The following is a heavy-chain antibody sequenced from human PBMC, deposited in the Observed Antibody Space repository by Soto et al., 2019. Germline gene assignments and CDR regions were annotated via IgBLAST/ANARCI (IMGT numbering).Heavy chain of an antibody. CDR1: GFTFSSYG. CDR2: ISYDGSNK. V-gene: IGHV3-30*18. CDR3: AKARDTLGDYYYGMDV. D-gene: IGHD3-16*01. Sequence: LRLSCAASGFTFSSYGMHWIRQAPGKGLEWVAVISYDGSNKYYADSVKGRFTISRDNSKNTLYLQMNSLRAEDTAVYYCAKARDTLGDYYYGMDVWGQGTTVTVSS. J-gene: IGHJ6*02.